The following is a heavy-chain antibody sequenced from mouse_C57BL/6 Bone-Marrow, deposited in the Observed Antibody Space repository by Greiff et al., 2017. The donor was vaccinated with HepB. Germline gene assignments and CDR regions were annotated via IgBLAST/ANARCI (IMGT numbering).Heavy chain of an antibody. Sequence: EVHLVESGGGLVKPGGSLKLSCAASGFTFSSYAMSWVRQTPEKRLEWVATISDGGSYTYYPDNVKGRFTISRDNAKNNLYLQMSHLKSEDTAMYYCARAVYYYGEGFAYWGQGTLVTVSA. CDR3: ARAVYYYGEGFAY. V-gene: IGHV5-4*01. CDR2: ISDGGSYT. CDR1: GFTFSSYA. J-gene: IGHJ3*01. D-gene: IGHD1-1*01.